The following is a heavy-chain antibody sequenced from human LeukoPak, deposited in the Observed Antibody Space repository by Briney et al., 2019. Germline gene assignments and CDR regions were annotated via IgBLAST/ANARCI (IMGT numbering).Heavy chain of an antibody. D-gene: IGHD2-15*01. CDR3: ARADCSGGSCYSSWFDL. CDR1: GGTFSSYA. V-gene: IGHV1-69*13. CDR2: IIPIFGTA. Sequence: SVKVSCKASGGTFSSYAISWVRQAPGQGLEWMGGIIPIFGTADYAQKFQGRVTITADESTSTAYMELSSLRSEDTAVYYCARADCSGGSCYSSWFDLWGQGTLVTVSS. J-gene: IGHJ5*02.